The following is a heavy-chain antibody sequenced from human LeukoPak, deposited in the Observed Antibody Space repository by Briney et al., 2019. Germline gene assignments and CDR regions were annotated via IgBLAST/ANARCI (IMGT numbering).Heavy chain of an antibody. D-gene: IGHD6-13*01. V-gene: IGHV4-59*01. J-gene: IGHJ4*02. Sequence: SETLSLTCSVSGGSISSSYWSWIRQPPGKGLEWIGYIYYSGSTNYNPSLKSRVTISVDTSKNQFSLKLSSVTAADTAVYYCARVDSSNWYEYRGYFDYWGQGTLVTVSS. CDR1: GGSISSSY. CDR2: IYYSGST. CDR3: ARVDSSNWYEYRGYFDY.